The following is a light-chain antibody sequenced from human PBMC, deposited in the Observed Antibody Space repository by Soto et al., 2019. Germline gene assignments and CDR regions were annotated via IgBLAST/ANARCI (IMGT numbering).Light chain of an antibody. CDR3: QQYNNWPPIT. CDR2: GAS. CDR1: QSVSNH. J-gene: IGKJ5*01. Sequence: EVVMTQSPATLSVSPGERATLSCRASQSVSNHLAWYQQKPGQAPRLLIYGASTRATGIPARFRGSGSETEFTLTISSLQSEDFAVYYCQQYNNWPPITFGQGTRLEIK. V-gene: IGKV3-15*01.